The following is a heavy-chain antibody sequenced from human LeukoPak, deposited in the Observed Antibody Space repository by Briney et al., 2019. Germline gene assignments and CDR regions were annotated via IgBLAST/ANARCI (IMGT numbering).Heavy chain of an antibody. D-gene: IGHD6-6*01. CDR2: IYDSGST. CDR1: GGSIRSSYYY. J-gene: IGHJ1*01. Sequence: SETLSLTCTVSGGSIRSSYYYWGWIHQPPGKGLEWIGSIYDSGSTYYNPSLKSRVIISVDTSKNQFSLKLNSVTAADTAVYYCARGGAARLHFQNWGQGTLVTVSS. CDR3: ARGGAARLHFQN. V-gene: IGHV4-39*01.